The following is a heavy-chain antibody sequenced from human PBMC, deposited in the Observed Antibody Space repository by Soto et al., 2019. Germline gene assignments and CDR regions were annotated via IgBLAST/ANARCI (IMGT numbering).Heavy chain of an antibody. V-gene: IGHV3-23*01. Sequence: EVQLLESGGGMVQPGGSLRLSCAASGFTFSSYAMSWVRQTPGKGLEWVSGISGGGGNTYYADSVTGRFTISRDNSRNTLYLQMNSLRAAYTAIYYCAKDRGAGGRFSGIAVAGIPSWGQGTLVTVSS. D-gene: IGHD6-19*01. CDR1: GFTFSSYA. CDR2: ISGGGGNT. CDR3: AKDRGAGGRFSGIAVAGIPS. J-gene: IGHJ5*02.